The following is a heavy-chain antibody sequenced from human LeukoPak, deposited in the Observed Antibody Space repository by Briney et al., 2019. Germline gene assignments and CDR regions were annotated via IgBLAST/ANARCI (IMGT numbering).Heavy chain of an antibody. D-gene: IGHD3-16*02. CDR2: INHSGST. J-gene: IGHJ4*02. CDR3: ARGGDDYVWGSYRPFDY. Sequence: KTSETLSLTCAVYGGSFSGYYWSWIRQPPGKGLEWIGEINHSGSTNYNPSLKSRVTISVDTSKNQFSLKLSSVTAADTAVYYCARGGDDYVWGSYRPFDYWGQGTLVTVSS. CDR1: GGSFSGYY. V-gene: IGHV4-34*01.